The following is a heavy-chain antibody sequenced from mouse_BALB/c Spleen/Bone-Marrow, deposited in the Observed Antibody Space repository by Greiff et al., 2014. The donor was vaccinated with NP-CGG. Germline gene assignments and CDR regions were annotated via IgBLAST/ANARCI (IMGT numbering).Heavy chain of an antibody. J-gene: IGHJ2*01. CDR2: INPGSGGA. CDR1: GYAFTNYL. CDR3: ARFGRYYFDD. V-gene: IGHV1-54*01. Sequence: LQESGAELVRPGAAVNVSCKASGYAFTNYLIEWVKQRPGQGLEWIGVINPGSGGANYNEKFRGKATLTADKSSSTAYMQLSSLTSDDSAVYFCARFGRYYFDDWGQGTTLTVSS.